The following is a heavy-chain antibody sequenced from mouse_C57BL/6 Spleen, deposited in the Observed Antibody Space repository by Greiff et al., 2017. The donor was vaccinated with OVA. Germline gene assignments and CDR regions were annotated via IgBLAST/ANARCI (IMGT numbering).Heavy chain of an antibody. Sequence: VQLQQPGAELVRPGSSVKLSCKASGYTFTSYWMDWVKQRPGQGLEWIGNIYPSDSETHYNQKFKDKATLTVDKSSSTAYMQLSSLTSEDSAVYYCARDTRYFDYWGQGTTLTVSS. CDR1: GYTFTSYW. CDR2: IYPSDSET. J-gene: IGHJ2*01. V-gene: IGHV1-61*01. CDR3: ARDTRYFDY.